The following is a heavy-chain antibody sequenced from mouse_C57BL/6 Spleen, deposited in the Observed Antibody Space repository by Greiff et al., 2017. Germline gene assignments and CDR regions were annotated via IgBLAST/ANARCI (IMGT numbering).Heavy chain of an antibody. CDR2: SRNKANDDTT. J-gene: IGHJ1*03. CDR3: ARDARNYYGSRGYVDG. V-gene: IGHV7-1*01. Sequence: EVKVVDSGGGLVQSGRSLRLSCATSGFTFSDFYMEWVRQAPGKGLEWIAASRNKANDDTTEYSASVKGRFIVSRDTSQSILDLQMQALRAEATAMYYCARDARNYYGSRGYVDGWGTGTRVTVSS. CDR1: GFTFSDFY. D-gene: IGHD1-1*01.